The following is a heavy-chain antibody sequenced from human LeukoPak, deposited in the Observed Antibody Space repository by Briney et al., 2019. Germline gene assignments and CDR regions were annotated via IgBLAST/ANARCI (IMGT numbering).Heavy chain of an antibody. J-gene: IGHJ6*03. Sequence: GGSLRLSCTASGFTFGDYAMTWVRQAPGKGLEWVGFIRNKAFGGTTEYAASVKGRFTISRDDSKSIAYLQMNSLKTEDTAVYYCSRGGGREAYLYYYYYYMDVWGKGITVTISS. CDR3: SRGGGREAYLYYYYYYMDV. CDR2: IRNKAFGGTT. CDR1: GFTFGDYA. D-gene: IGHD1-26*01. V-gene: IGHV3-49*04.